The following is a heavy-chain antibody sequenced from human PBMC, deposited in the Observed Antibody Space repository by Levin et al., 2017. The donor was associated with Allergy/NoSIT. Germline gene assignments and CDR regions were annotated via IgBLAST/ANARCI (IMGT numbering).Heavy chain of an antibody. D-gene: IGHD5-18*01. Sequence: KYGESLKISCKASGYSFTNYWIAWVRQMPGKGLEWMGIIYPGDSDTRYSPSFQGQVTISADKSISTAYLQWSSLKGSDTAMYYCARQADSAMYYYFDFWGQGTLVTVSS. CDR1: GYSFTNYW. CDR2: IYPGDSDT. CDR3: ARQADSAMYYYFDF. V-gene: IGHV5-51*01. J-gene: IGHJ4*02.